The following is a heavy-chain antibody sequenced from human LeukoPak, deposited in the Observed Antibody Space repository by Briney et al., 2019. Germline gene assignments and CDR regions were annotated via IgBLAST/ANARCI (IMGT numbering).Heavy chain of an antibody. Sequence: SVKASCKASGGTFSSYAISWVRQAPGQGLEWMGGIIPIFGTANYAQKFQGRVTITTDESTSTAYMELSSLRSEDTAVYYCARDPFYCGGDCYAFDIWGQGTMVTVSS. D-gene: IGHD2-21*02. CDR2: IIPIFGTA. CDR3: ARDPFYCGGDCYAFDI. V-gene: IGHV1-69*05. CDR1: GGTFSSYA. J-gene: IGHJ3*02.